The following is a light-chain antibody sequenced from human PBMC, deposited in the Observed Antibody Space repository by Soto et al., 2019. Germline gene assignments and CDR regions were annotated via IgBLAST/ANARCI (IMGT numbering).Light chain of an antibody. CDR2: GAS. J-gene: IGKJ3*01. CDR3: QQYNNWPPFT. V-gene: IGKV3-15*01. Sequence: EIVMTQSPATLSVSPGERVTLSCRASQSVSSSLAWYQPKPGQAPRLLIYGASTKATGIPARFSGSGSGTEVTLTISSLQSEDFAVYYCQQYNNWPPFTFGPGTKVDIK. CDR1: QSVSSS.